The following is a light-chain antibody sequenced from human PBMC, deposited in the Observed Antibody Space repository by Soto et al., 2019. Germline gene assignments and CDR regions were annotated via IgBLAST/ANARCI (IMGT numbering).Light chain of an antibody. CDR1: QSISSW. CDR2: SSS. J-gene: IGKJ1*01. Sequence: DIQMTQSPSTLSSSVGDRVTITCPASQSISSWLAWYQQKPGKAPHRLIYSSSTLQTGVPSRFSGSGSGTEFTLTISSLQPDDFATYYCQHYNSYSEAFGQGTKVDIK. V-gene: IGKV1-5*01. CDR3: QHYNSYSEA.